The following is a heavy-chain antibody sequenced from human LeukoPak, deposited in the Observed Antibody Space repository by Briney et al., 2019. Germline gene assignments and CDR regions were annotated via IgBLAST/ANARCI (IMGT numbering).Heavy chain of an antibody. J-gene: IGHJ4*02. CDR1: GFTFSNFA. CDR2: IYAIGTT. D-gene: IGHD5-24*01. CDR3: ARGSATATIQLDN. Sequence: GGSLRLSCAASGFTFSNFAMSWVRQAPGKGLEWVSLIYAIGTTYYADSVKGRFTISRDNSKNTVYLQMNSLRAEDTAVYYCARGSATATIQLDNWGQGTLVTVSS. V-gene: IGHV3-66*01.